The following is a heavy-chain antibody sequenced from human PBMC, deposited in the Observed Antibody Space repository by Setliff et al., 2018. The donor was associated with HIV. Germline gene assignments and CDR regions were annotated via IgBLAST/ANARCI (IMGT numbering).Heavy chain of an antibody. J-gene: IGHJ4*02. CDR2: IIPIFGTP. CDR3: AIDVIGGWLRPMPDF. Sequence: GASVKVSCKASGGTFSSYAISWVRQAPGQGLEWMGGIIPIFGTPNYAQKFQGRVTITAEDESTSTAYMELSSLRSEDTAVYYCAIDVIGGWLRPMPDFWGPGTLVTVSS. D-gene: IGHD5-12*01. CDR1: GGTFSSYA. V-gene: IGHV1-69*13.